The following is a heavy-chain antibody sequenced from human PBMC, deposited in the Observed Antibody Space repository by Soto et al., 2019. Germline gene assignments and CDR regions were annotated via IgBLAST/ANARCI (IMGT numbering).Heavy chain of an antibody. CDR3: ATSNWFDP. CDR2: IYYSGST. J-gene: IGHJ5*02. Sequence: QLQLQESGPGLVKPSETLSLTCTVSGGSISSRGYYWGWIRQPPGKGLEWIGTIYYSGSTYYKPSPNSRVTLSVATSTTQFSLKLSSVTAADPAVYYCATSNWFDPWGQGTLVTVSS. V-gene: IGHV4-39*01. CDR1: GGSISSRGYY.